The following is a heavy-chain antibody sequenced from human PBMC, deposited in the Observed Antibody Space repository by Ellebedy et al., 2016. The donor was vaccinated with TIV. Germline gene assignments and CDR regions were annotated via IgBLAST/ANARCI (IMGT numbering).Heavy chain of an antibody. CDR2: ISWNSGSI. CDR1: GFTFDDYA. CDR3: ARESDALDYGGNSGFDAFDI. V-gene: IGHV3-9*01. Sequence: SLKISCAASGFTFDDYAMHWVRQAPGKGLEWVSGISWNSGSIGYADSVKGRFTNSRDNAKNSLYLQMNSLRAEDTAVYYCARESDALDYGGNSGFDAFDIWGQGTMVTVSS. J-gene: IGHJ3*02. D-gene: IGHD4-23*01.